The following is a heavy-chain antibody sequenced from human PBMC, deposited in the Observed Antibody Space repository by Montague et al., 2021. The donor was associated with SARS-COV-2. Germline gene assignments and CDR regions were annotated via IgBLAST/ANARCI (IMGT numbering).Heavy chain of an antibody. CDR1: GGSFSGYY. CDR3: ARGDRQGYSFRLGSFDS. D-gene: IGHD3-16*01. Sequence: SETLSLTCAVYGGSFSGYYWNWIRQSPGKGLEWIGEINHSGSTNYNPSLKSRVTMSVDTSKNQFSLKLSSVTAADTAVYYCARGDRQGYSFRLGSFDSWGQGTLVTVSS. J-gene: IGHJ4*02. V-gene: IGHV4-34*01. CDR2: INHSGST.